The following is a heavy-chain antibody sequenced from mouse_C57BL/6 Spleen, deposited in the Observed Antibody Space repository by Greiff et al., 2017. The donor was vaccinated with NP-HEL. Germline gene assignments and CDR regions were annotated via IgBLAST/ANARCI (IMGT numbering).Heavy chain of an antibody. D-gene: IGHD1-1*01. CDR1: GFTFSSYA. CDR2: ISDGGSYT. V-gene: IGHV5-4*01. J-gene: IGHJ2*01. CDR3: ARDKYYGSSQYFDY. Sequence: DVKLVESGGGLVKPGGSLKLSCAASGFTFSSYAMSWVRQTPEKRLEWVATISDGGSYTYYPDNVKGRFTISRDNAKNNLYLQMSHLKSEDTAMYYCARDKYYGSSQYFDYWGQGTTLTVSS.